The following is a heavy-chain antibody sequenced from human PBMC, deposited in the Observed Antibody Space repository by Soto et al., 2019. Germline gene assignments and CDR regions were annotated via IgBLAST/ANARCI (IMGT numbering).Heavy chain of an antibody. J-gene: IGHJ6*03. D-gene: IGHD3-10*01. Sequence: GESLKISCKGSGYSFTSYWIGWVRQMPGKGLEWMGIIYPGDSDTRYSPSFQGKVTISADQSISTAYLQWSSLKASDTAMYYCARLITMVRGYYYYMEVWGKGTTVTVSS. CDR2: IYPGDSDT. V-gene: IGHV5-51*01. CDR3: ARLITMVRGYYYYMEV. CDR1: GYSFTSYW.